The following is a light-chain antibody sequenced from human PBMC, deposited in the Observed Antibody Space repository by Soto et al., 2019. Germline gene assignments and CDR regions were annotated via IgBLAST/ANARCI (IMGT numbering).Light chain of an antibody. Sequence: EIVLTQSPATLSLSPGERATLSCRASQSVSSYFAWYQQKPGQAPRLLIYDASNRSTGIPARFSGSGPGTDFTLTISSLEPEDFAVYYCQQRSNWPVTFGKGTRVEIK. V-gene: IGKV3-11*01. CDR2: DAS. CDR1: QSVSSY. J-gene: IGKJ1*01. CDR3: QQRSNWPVT.